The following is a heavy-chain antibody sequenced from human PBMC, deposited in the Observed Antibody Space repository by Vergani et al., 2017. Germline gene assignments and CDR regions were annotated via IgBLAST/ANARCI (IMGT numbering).Heavy chain of an antibody. V-gene: IGHV3-30-3*01. D-gene: IGHD2-2*02. Sequence: QVQLVESGGGVVQPGTSLRLSCVVSGFALNRHAMYWVRQAPGKGLEWVVGISFDGTNEYYPDLVKGRLTISRDIDKNTLYLQVRSLRPEDTGVYHCVRDRGLXAGGRCYTEAWDYWVQGTPVTVSS. J-gene: IGHJ4*02. CDR1: GFALNRHA. CDR3: VRDRGLXAGGRCYTEAWDY. CDR2: ISFDGTNE.